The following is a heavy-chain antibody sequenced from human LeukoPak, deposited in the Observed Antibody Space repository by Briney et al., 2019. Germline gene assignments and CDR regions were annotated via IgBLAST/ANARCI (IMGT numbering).Heavy chain of an antibody. CDR3: ARGIESYGDYGY. Sequence: SETLSLTCTVSGGSISGSYWSWLRQPPGKGLEWIAYMYNSGSTNYNPSLKSRVTISIDTSKNQFSLKLSSLTAADTAIYYCARGIESYGDYGYWGQGILVTVSS. CDR2: MYNSGST. V-gene: IGHV4-59*01. D-gene: IGHD4-17*01. J-gene: IGHJ4*02. CDR1: GGSISGSY.